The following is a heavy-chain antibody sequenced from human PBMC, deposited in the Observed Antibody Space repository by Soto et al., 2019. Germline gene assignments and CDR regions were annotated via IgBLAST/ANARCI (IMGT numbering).Heavy chain of an antibody. CDR1: GGSVSSGSYY. Sequence: QVQLQESGPGLVKPSETLSLTCTVSGGSVSSGSYYWSWIRQPPGKGLEWIGYIYYSGSTNYNPSLKRRVTISVDTSKNQFSLKLSAVTAADTAVYYCATPLMYSSSWYYFDYWGQGTLVTVSS. D-gene: IGHD6-13*01. CDR3: ATPLMYSSSWYYFDY. CDR2: IYYSGST. V-gene: IGHV4-61*01. J-gene: IGHJ4*02.